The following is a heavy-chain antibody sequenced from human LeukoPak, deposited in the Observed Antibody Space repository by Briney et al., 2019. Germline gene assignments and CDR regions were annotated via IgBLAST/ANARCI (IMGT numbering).Heavy chain of an antibody. CDR3: AKDRRYTGSRDAFDL. D-gene: IGHD1-26*01. J-gene: IGHJ3*01. CDR2: ISDSGGST. CDR1: GFAFSTYA. V-gene: IGHV3-23*01. Sequence: GGSLGLSCAASGFAFSTYAMNWVRQAPGRGLEWVSAISDSGGSTYYADSVQGRFSIPRDNSKNTLYLQMNSLRAEDTAVYYCAKDRRYTGSRDAFDLWGQGTMVTVSS.